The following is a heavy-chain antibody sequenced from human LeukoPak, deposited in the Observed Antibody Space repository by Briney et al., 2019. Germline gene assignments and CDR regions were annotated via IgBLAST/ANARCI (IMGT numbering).Heavy chain of an antibody. CDR2: IYTSGST. V-gene: IGHV4-61*02. CDR1: GGSISSGSYY. Sequence: SQTLSLTCTVSGGSISSGSYYWSWIRQPAGKGLEWIGRIYTSGSTNYNPSLKSRVTISVDTSKNQFSLKLSSVTAADTAVYYCARDRRWGYFDYWGQGTLVTVSS. J-gene: IGHJ4*02. CDR3: ARDRRWGYFDY. D-gene: IGHD7-27*01.